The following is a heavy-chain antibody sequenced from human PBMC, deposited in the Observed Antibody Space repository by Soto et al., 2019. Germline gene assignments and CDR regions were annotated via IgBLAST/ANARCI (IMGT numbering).Heavy chain of an antibody. D-gene: IGHD2-21*01. Sequence: PSETLSLTCAVSGGSISSSSYYWGWIRQPPGKGLEWIGSIYYSGSTYYNPSLKSRVTISVDTSKNQFSLKLSSVTAADTAVYYCASRVSGGDCYSRSPDAFDIWGQGTMVNVSS. V-gene: IGHV4-39*01. CDR2: IYYSGST. CDR3: ASRVSGGDCYSRSPDAFDI. CDR1: GGSISSSSYY. J-gene: IGHJ3*02.